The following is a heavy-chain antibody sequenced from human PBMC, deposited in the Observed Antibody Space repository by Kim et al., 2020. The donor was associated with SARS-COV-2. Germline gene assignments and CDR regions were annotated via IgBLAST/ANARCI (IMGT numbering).Heavy chain of an antibody. Sequence: VDSVKGRFTLSRDNAKNSVYLQMNSLRGEDTAVYYCARDSSGWTRGAFDIWGQGTMVTVSS. D-gene: IGHD6-19*01. J-gene: IGHJ3*02. CDR3: ARDSSGWTRGAFDI. V-gene: IGHV3-7*01.